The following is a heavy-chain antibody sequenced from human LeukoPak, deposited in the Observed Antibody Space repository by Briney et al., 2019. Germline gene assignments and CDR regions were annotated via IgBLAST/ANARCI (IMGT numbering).Heavy chain of an antibody. Sequence: SQTLSLTCTVSGGSVSNHCCSWIRHPAGKGLEWIGRVATIVSTYYTPSLKSRVTMSADTSKNQFSLKLTSMTAADTAVYYCARGDIVMGGGRNWFDPWGQGTLVTVSS. CDR3: ARGDIVMGGGRNWFDP. V-gene: IGHV4-4*07. CDR2: VATIVST. CDR1: GGSVSNHC. D-gene: IGHD2-21*01. J-gene: IGHJ5*02.